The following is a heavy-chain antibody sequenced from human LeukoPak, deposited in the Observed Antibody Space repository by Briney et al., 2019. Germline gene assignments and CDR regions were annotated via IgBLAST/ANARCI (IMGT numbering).Heavy chain of an antibody. V-gene: IGHV3-73*01. CDR2: IRSKANSYAT. CDR3: TRRPDPDSSSWYFGFDP. CDR1: GFTFSGSA. D-gene: IGHD6-13*01. Sequence: GGSLKLSCAASGFTFSGSAMHWVRQASGKGLEWVGRIRSKANSYATAYAASVKGRFTISRDDSKNTAYLQMNSLKTEGTAVYYCTRRPDPDSSSWYFGFDPWGQGTLVTVSS. J-gene: IGHJ5*02.